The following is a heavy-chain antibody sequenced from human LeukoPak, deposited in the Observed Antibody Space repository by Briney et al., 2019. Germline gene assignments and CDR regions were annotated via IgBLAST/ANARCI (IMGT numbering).Heavy chain of an antibody. V-gene: IGHV4-4*07. J-gene: IGHJ4*02. Sequence: SETLSLTCTVSGGSISSYYWNWIRQPAGKGLEWIGRIYTNENTFFNPSLKSRVTMSVDTSKNQFSLQLTSVTAADAAVYYCARSSDSSGYYGGGIIDYWGQGTLVTVSS. D-gene: IGHD6-19*01. CDR3: ARSSDSSGYYGGGIIDY. CDR1: GGSISSYY. CDR2: IYTNENT.